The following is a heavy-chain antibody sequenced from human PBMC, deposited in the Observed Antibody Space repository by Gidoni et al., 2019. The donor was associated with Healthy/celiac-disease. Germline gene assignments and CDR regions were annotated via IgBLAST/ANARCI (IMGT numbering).Heavy chain of an antibody. J-gene: IGHJ4*02. CDR1: GLPFSSYA. Sequence: QVQLVESGGGVVQPGRSLSLPCAASGLPFSSYAMHCARQAPGKGLEWVAVISYDGSNKYYADSVKGRFTISRDNSKNTLYLQMNSLRAEDTAVYYCARALPSGRQNTMIVVVNYYFDYWGQGTLVTVSS. D-gene: IGHD3-22*01. V-gene: IGHV3-30-3*01. CDR3: ARALPSGRQNTMIVVVNYYFDY. CDR2: ISYDGSNK.